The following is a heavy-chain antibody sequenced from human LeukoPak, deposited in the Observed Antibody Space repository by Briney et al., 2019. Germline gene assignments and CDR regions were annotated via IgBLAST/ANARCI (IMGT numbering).Heavy chain of an antibody. V-gene: IGHV1-69*05. Sequence: ASVKVSCKASGYTFTNYGISWVRQAPGQGLEWMGRIIPIFGTANYAQKFQGRVTITTDESTSTAYMELSSLRSEDTAVYYCARDRDYYDSSGYYYELDYWGQGTLVTVSS. D-gene: IGHD3-22*01. J-gene: IGHJ4*02. CDR1: GYTFTNYG. CDR2: IIPIFGTA. CDR3: ARDRDYYDSSGYYYELDY.